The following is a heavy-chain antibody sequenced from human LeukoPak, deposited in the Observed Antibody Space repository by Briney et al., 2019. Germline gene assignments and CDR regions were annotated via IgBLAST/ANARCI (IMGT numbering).Heavy chain of an antibody. V-gene: IGHV3-33*06. D-gene: IGHD6-19*01. CDR1: GFTFSSYG. J-gene: IGHJ4*02. CDR3: VKSSSSGRTIFES. Sequence: QSGGSLRLSCAASGFTFSSYGMHWVRQAPGKGLEWVAVIWYDGNNKYYADSVKGRFTISRDVSKSTLYLQMNSLRAEDTAVYYCVKSSSSGRTIFESWGQGSLVTVSS. CDR2: IWYDGNNK.